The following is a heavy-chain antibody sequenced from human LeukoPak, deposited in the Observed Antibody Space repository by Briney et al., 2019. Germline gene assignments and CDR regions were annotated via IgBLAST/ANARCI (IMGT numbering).Heavy chain of an antibody. Sequence: GGSLRLSCAASGFTFSNYAMSWVRQAPGKGLEWVSAISGSGGSTYYADSVKGRFTISRDNGKNTLFLQMNSLRAEDAAVYYCVRGNDYGGPHYWGQGTLVTVSS. CDR1: GFTFSNYA. J-gene: IGHJ4*02. CDR2: ISGSGGST. CDR3: VRGNDYGGPHY. V-gene: IGHV3-23*01. D-gene: IGHD4-23*01.